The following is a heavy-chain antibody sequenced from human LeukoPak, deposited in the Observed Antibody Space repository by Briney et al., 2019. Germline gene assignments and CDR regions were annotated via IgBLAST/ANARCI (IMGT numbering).Heavy chain of an antibody. D-gene: IGHD4/OR15-4a*01. CDR2: MNPNSGNT. Sequence: ASVKVSCKASGYTFTNYDINWVRQASGQGVEWMGWMNPNSGNTGNAQNLQGRVTMTRDTSISTAYMELTSLRSEDTAVYYCARVYGEIDYWGQGTLVTVSS. J-gene: IGHJ4*02. V-gene: IGHV1-8*01. CDR1: GYTFTNYD. CDR3: ARVYGEIDY.